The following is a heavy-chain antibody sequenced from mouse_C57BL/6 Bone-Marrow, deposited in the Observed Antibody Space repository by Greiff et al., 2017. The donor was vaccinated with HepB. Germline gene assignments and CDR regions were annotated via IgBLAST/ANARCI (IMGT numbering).Heavy chain of an antibody. CDR2: IYPGGGYT. D-gene: IGHD1-1*01. CDR3: AYYYGSSSWFAY. V-gene: IGHV1-63*01. CDR1: GYTFTNYW. Sequence: VKVVESGAELVRPGTSVKMSCKASGYTFTNYWIGWAKQRPGHGLEWIGDIYPGGGYTNYNEKFKGKATLTADKSSSTAYMQFSSLTSEDSAIYYCAYYYGSSSWFAYWGQGTLVTVSA. J-gene: IGHJ3*01.